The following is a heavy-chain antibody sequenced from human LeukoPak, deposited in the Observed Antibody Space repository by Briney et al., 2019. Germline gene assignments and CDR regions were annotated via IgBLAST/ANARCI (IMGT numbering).Heavy chain of an antibody. Sequence: GAAVTVSCEASGYTFTSYGISWGRQAPGQGLEWMGWISAYNGNTNYAQKLQGRVTMTTDTSTSTAYMELRSLRSDDTAVYYCARDAEITIGLASLHMNWFDPWGQGTLVTVSS. J-gene: IGHJ5*02. D-gene: IGHD3-3*01. CDR2: ISAYNGNT. CDR3: ARDAEITIGLASLHMNWFDP. V-gene: IGHV1-18*01. CDR1: GYTFTSYG.